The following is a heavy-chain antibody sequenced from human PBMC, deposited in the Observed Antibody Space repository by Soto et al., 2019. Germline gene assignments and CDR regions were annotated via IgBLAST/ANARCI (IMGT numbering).Heavy chain of an antibody. CDR3: ARANTYYYGSGSYYSTYGYWFDP. Sequence: GASVKVSCKASGYTFTGYYMHWVRQAPGQGLEWMGWINPNSGGTNYAQKFQGWVTMTRDTSISTAYMELSRLRSDDTAVYHCARANTYYYGSGSYYSTYGYWFDPWGQGTLVTVSS. CDR2: INPNSGGT. J-gene: IGHJ5*02. V-gene: IGHV1-2*04. D-gene: IGHD3-10*01. CDR1: GYTFTGYY.